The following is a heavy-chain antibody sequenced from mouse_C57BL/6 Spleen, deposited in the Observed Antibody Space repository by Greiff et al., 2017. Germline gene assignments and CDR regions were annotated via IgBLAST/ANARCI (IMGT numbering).Heavy chain of an antibody. V-gene: IGHV5-6*01. CDR3: ARLTGPRYFDY. J-gene: IGHJ2*01. CDR2: ISSGGSYT. Sequence: EVKLMESGGDLVKPGGSLKLSCAASGFTFSSYGMSWVRQTPDKRLEWVATISSGGSYTYYPDSVKGRFTISRDNAKNTLYLQMSSLKSEDTAMYYCARLTGPRYFDYWGQGTTLTVSS. CDR1: GFTFSSYG. D-gene: IGHD4-1*01.